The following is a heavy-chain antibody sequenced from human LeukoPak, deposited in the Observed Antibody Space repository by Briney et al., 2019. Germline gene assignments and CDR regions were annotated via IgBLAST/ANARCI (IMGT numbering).Heavy chain of an antibody. CDR2: INPSGGST. V-gene: IGHV1-46*01. Sequence: GASVKVSCKASGYTFTSYFTHWVRQAPGQGLEWMGIINPSGGSTSYAQKFQGRVTMTRDTSTSTVYMELSSLRSEDTAVYYCARRYCSGDSCYSNWFDPWGQGTLVTVSS. CDR3: ARRYCSGDSCYSNWFDP. D-gene: IGHD2-15*01. J-gene: IGHJ5*02. CDR1: GYTFTSYF.